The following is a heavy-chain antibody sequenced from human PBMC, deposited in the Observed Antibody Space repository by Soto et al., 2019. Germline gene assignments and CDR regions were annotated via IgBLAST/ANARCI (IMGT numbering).Heavy chain of an antibody. V-gene: IGHV1-3*01. CDR2: INVGNGNT. CDR3: ARSLPTTVTILQS. J-gene: IGHJ5*02. D-gene: IGHD4-17*01. CDR1: GFPFAGNT. Sequence: QVQLVQSGAEVKKPGASVKVSCKASGFPFAGNTVLWVRQAPGQGLEWMGWINVGNGNTKLSQKFQGRFTLARDTSASTAYMELSSLRSEDTAVYYCARSLPTTVTILQSWGQGTLVTVAS.